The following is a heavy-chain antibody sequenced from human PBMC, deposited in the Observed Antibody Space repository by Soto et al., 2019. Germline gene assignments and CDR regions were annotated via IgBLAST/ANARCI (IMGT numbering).Heavy chain of an antibody. D-gene: IGHD2-21*02. Sequence: GASVKVSCKASGYTFTDYYVHWVRQAPGQGLEWMGWINPNSGGTKSAQKFQGRVTMTRDTSISTAYMELSRLRSEDTAVYYCARGQRGCGGDCYSWYYGRDVWGQGTTVTVPS. CDR1: GYTFTDYY. V-gene: IGHV1-2*02. CDR2: INPNSGGT. CDR3: ARGQRGCGGDCYSWYYGRDV. J-gene: IGHJ6*02.